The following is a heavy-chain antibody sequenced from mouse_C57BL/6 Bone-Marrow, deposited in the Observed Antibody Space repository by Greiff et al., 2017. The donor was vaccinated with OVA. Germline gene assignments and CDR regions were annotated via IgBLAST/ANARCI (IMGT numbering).Heavy chain of an antibody. CDR1: GFTFSSYG. Sequence: EVQGVESGGDLVKPGGSLKLSCAASGFTFSSYGMSWVRQTPDKRLAWVATISSGGSYTYYPDSVKGRFTISRDNAKNTLYLQMSSLKSEDTAMYYCARRGTTVPFAYWGQGTLVTVSA. CDR3: ARRGTTVPFAY. J-gene: IGHJ3*01. V-gene: IGHV5-6*01. D-gene: IGHD1-1*01. CDR2: ISSGGSYT.